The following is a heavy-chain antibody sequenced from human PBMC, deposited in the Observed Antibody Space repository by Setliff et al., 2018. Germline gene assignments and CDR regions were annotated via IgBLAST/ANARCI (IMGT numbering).Heavy chain of an antibody. CDR3: AREYSSSSGVSTDY. Sequence: PGGSLRLSCSASGFTFSSYEMSWVRQAPGKGLEWLSYIHSRGSPKYYADSVKGRFTISRDNARNSLYLHMNSLRAEDTAVYYCAREYSSSSGVSTDYWGQGNMVTVSS. J-gene: IGHJ4*02. D-gene: IGHD6-6*01. V-gene: IGHV3-48*03. CDR1: GFTFSSYE. CDR2: IHSRGSPK.